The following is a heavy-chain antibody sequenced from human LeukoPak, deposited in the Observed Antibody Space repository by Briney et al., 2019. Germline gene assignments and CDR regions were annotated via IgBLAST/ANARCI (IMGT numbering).Heavy chain of an antibody. V-gene: IGHV1-58*01. CDR3: AAEGGYYDSSGYRSSFDY. CDR2: IVVGSGNT. D-gene: IGHD3-22*01. Sequence: SVKISCKASGFTFTSSAVQWVRQARGQRLEWKGWIVVGSGNTNYAQKFQERVTITRDMSTSTAYMELSSLRSEDTAVYYCAAEGGYYDSSGYRSSFDYWGQGTLVTVSS. CDR1: GFTFTSSA. J-gene: IGHJ4*02.